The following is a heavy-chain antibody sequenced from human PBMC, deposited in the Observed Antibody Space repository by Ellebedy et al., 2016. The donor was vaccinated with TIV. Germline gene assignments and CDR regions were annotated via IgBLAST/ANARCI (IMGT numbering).Heavy chain of an antibody. CDR2: IYHSGSA. Sequence: SETLSLXXTVSGGSIISSYYWGWIRQPPGRGLEWIGSIYHSGSAYYNPSLKSRVTISVDTSTNQFSLNLNSVTAADTAVYYCAKHAGAMTTVVKGGDSWGQGTLVTVSA. D-gene: IGHD4-23*01. J-gene: IGHJ4*02. CDR1: GGSIISSYY. V-gene: IGHV4-39*01. CDR3: AKHAGAMTTVVKGGDS.